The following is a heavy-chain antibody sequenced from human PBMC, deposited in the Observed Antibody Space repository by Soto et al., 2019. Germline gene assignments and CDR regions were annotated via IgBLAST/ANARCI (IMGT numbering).Heavy chain of an antibody. D-gene: IGHD4-17*01. CDR1: GGTFSSYA. CDR2: IIPIFGTA. CDR3: ARDEGYGDSTELGYYYGMDV. V-gene: IGHV1-69*13. J-gene: IGHJ6*02. Sequence: SVKVSCKASGGTFSSYAISWVRQAPGQGLEWMGGIIPIFGTANYAQKFQGRVTITADESTSTAYMELSSLRSEDTAVYYCARDEGYGDSTELGYYYGMDVWGQGTTVTVSS.